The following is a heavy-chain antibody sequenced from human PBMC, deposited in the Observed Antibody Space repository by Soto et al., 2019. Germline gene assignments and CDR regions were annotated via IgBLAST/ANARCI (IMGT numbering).Heavy chain of an antibody. J-gene: IGHJ6*02. D-gene: IGHD3-16*01. CDR2: INSYNGDT. CDR1: GYTFINFG. CDR3: ARVLWRRRWGSDYSDGMDV. Sequence: QVQVLQSGAEVKKPGASVRVSCQASGYTFINFGINWVRQAPGQGLEWMGWINSYNGDTSYSQSRQGRVTMTRDTCTTTTCVELRSLRSDDTAVYCCARVLWRRRWGSDYSDGMDVWGQGTTVTVSS. V-gene: IGHV1-18*01.